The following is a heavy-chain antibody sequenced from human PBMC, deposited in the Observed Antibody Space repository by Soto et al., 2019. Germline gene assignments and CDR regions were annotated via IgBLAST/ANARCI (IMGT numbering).Heavy chain of an antibody. CDR1: GYTFTSYD. CDR3: ARGADYDFWSGYYYGMDV. Sequence: GSVKVSFKASGYTFTSYDINWVRQATGQGLEWMGWMNPNSGNTGYAQKFQGRVTMTRNTSISTAYMELSSLRSEDTAVYYCARGADYDFWSGYYYGMDVWGQGTTVTVSS. V-gene: IGHV1-8*01. CDR2: MNPNSGNT. D-gene: IGHD3-3*01. J-gene: IGHJ6*02.